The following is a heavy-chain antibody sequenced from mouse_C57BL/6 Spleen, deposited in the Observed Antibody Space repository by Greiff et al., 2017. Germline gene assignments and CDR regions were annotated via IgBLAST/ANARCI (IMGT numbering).Heavy chain of an antibody. CDR2: IYPSDSET. CDR1: GYTFTSYW. J-gene: IGHJ1*03. V-gene: IGHV1-61*01. CDR3: ARVNHWYFDV. Sequence: QVQLQQSGAELVRPGSSVKLSCKASGYTFTSYWMAWVKQRPGQGLEWIGNIYPSDSETHYNQKFKDKATLTVDKSSSTAYMQLSSLTSEDSAVYYCARVNHWYFDVWGTGTTVTVSS.